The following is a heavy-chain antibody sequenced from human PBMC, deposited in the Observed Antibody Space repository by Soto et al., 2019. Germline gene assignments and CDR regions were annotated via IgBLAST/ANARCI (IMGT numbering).Heavy chain of an antibody. D-gene: IGHD3-22*01. CDR1: GGTFSSYA. J-gene: IGHJ6*02. CDR3: AGDPPLYYYDSSADYGMDV. V-gene: IGHV1-69*13. CDR2: IIPIFGTA. Sequence: SVKVSCKASGGTFSSYAISWVRQAPGQGLEWMGGIIPIFGTANYAQKFQGRVTITADESTSTAYMELSSLRSEDTAVYYCAGDPPLYYYDSSADYGMDVWGQGTTVTVSS.